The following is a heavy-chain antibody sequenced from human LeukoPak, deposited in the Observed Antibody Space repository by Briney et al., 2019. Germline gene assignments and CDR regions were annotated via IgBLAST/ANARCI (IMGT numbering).Heavy chain of an antibody. V-gene: IGHV3-30*02. J-gene: IGHJ4*02. D-gene: IGHD5-18*01. CDR3: AKGYTYTFDYFDS. CDR2: IRYDGSEE. CDR1: GITLRSYG. Sequence: GGSLRLSCAASGITLRSYGMHLVRPAPGKGLKWVAFIRYDGSEEYYADSVKGRFTISRDNSKKTLYLQMNSLRAEDTAVYYCAKGYTYTFDYFDSWGQGTLVTVSS.